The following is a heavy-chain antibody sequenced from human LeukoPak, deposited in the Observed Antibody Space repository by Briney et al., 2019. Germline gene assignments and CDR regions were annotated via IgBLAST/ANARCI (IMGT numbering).Heavy chain of an antibody. CDR1: GYSFTNYG. D-gene: IGHD3-10*01. Sequence: ASVKVSCKASGYSFTNYGISWVRQAPGQGLEWMGWISAYNGHTNYAQKLQGRVTMTTDTSTSTAYMELRSLRSDDTAVYYCARGLWFGEYNYWGQGTLVTVSS. CDR3: ARGLWFGEYNY. V-gene: IGHV1-18*01. CDR2: ISAYNGHT. J-gene: IGHJ4*02.